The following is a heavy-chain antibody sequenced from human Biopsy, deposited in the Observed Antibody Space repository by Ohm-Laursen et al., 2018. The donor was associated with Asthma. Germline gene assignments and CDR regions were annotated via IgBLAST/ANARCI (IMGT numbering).Heavy chain of an antibody. CDR2: LIPVLGTP. Sequence: SVKVSCKASGDSFNNYAISWVRQAPGQGLEWMGGLIPVLGTPDHAQMFEGRVTITADESTSTAYMELSSLSSEDTAVYYCARADCSGGSCPYYYGLDVWGQGTTVTVSS. D-gene: IGHD2-15*01. CDR3: ARADCSGGSCPYYYGLDV. J-gene: IGHJ6*02. V-gene: IGHV1-69*13. CDR1: GDSFNNYA.